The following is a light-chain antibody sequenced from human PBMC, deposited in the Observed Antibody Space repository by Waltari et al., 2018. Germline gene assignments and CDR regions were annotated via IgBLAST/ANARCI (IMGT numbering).Light chain of an antibody. CDR1: SSYVGGSNY. CDR2: EVS. CDR3: SSYTSSSTL. Sequence: QSALTQPASVSGSPGQSITISCTGTSSYVGGSNYVSWYQQHPGKAPKLMIYEVSNRPSGVSNRFSGSKSGNTASLTISGLQAEDEADYYCSSYTSSSTLFGGGTKLTVL. J-gene: IGLJ2*01. V-gene: IGLV2-14*01.